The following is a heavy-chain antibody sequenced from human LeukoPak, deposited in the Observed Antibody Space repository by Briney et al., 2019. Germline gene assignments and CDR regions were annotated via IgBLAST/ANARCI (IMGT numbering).Heavy chain of an antibody. V-gene: IGHV3-74*01. CDR3: ARDGYVGFDY. CDR2: VKSDGSST. Sequence: GGSLRLSCAASGFTFSSYWMHWVRQAPGKGLVWVSRVKSDGSSTDYADFVKGRFTISRDNAKNMLFLQMNSLRAEDTAVYFCARDGYVGFDYWGQGTLVTVSS. CDR1: GFTFSSYW. D-gene: IGHD5-12*01. J-gene: IGHJ4*02.